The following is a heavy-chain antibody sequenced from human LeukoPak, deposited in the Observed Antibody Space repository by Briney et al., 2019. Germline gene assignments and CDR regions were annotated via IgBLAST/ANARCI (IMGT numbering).Heavy chain of an antibody. CDR1: GYTFSDYY. J-gene: IGHJ3*01. CDR2: INPKSGGR. CDR3: ARAPPLPLGPFTLTGAFDV. Sequence: ASVKVSCKASGYTFSDYYIHWVRQAPGQGLQWMGWINPKSGGRNFALQFPDRVTMTRDTSINTAYMELRSLESDDTAVYYCARAPPLPLGPFTLTGAFDVRGRGTLVTVSS. V-gene: IGHV1-2*02. D-gene: IGHD3/OR15-3a*01.